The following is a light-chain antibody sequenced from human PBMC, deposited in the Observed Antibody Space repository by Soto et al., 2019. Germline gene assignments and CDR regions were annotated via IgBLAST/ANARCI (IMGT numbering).Light chain of an antibody. Sequence: EIVLTQSPGTLSLSPGERATLSCRASQSVSSSTSLAWYQQTTGQAPRLLIYGAFSRAVGVPDRFSGSGSGTDFTLTINRLEPEDFAVYYCQQYGDSPLTFGGGTKVE. J-gene: IGKJ4*01. V-gene: IGKV3-20*01. CDR2: GAF. CDR3: QQYGDSPLT. CDR1: QSVSSSTS.